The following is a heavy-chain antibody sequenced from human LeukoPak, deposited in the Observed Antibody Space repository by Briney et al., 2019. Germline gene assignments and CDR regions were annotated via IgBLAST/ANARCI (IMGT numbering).Heavy chain of an antibody. CDR1: GFSFNFHN. D-gene: IGHD5-12*01. CDR2: MTASGVT. V-gene: IGHV3-69-1*01. Sequence: GSLRPSCAASGFSFNFHNMNWVRQAPGKGLEWISYMTASGVTMYAESVYGRFTISRDNDKKSVYLQMISLRVEDTAVYFCTRDGGYSGFDFDYWGQGVLVTVSS. CDR3: TRDGGYSGFDFDY. J-gene: IGHJ4*02.